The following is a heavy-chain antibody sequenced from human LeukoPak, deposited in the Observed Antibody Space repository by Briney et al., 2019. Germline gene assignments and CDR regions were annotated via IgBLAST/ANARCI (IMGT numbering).Heavy chain of an antibody. J-gene: IGHJ4*02. V-gene: IGHV3-9*01. CDR2: ISWNSGSI. Sequence: GGSLRLSCAASGFTFDDYAMHWVRQAPGKGLEWVLGISWNSGSIGYADSVKGRFTISRDNSKNTLYLQLSSLRAEDTAVYYCAKDGRASSSGYGIDFWGQGTLVTVSS. CDR3: AKDGRASSSGYGIDF. CDR1: GFTFDDYA. D-gene: IGHD5-18*01.